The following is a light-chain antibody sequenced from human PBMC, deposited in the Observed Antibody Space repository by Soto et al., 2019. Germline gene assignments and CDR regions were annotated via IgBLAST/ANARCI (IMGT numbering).Light chain of an antibody. V-gene: IGLV2-14*03. CDR1: SSDIGGYNH. Sequence: QSALTQPTSVSGSPGQSITISCTGVSSDIGGYNHVSWYQQHPGKVPRLIIYDVDNRPLGVSNRFSGSQSGNTASLSISGLQAEDEAAYYCCAYTARTTLSCVFGGGTKLTVL. CDR3: CAYTARTTLSCV. J-gene: IGLJ3*02. CDR2: DVD.